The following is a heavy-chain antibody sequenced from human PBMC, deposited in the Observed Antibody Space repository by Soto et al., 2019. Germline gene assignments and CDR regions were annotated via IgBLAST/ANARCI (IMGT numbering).Heavy chain of an antibody. CDR3: ARQGNRSSWYPFDY. CDR2: IYYSGST. D-gene: IGHD6-13*01. V-gene: IGHV4-39*01. Sequence: QLQLQESGPGLVKPSETLSLTCTVSGGSISSSSYYWGWIRQPPGKGLEWIGSIYYSGSTYYNPSLKTRVTIAVDTSKSQFSLTLSSVAAADPAVYYCARQGNRSSWYPFDYWGQGTLVTVSS. J-gene: IGHJ4*02. CDR1: GGSISSSSYY.